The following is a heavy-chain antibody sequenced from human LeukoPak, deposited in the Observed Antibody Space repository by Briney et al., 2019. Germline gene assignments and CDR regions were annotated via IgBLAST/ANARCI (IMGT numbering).Heavy chain of an antibody. V-gene: IGHV5-51*01. CDR2: IYPGDSDT. CDR3: ARRGGGGYYYGSGSYLFDY. D-gene: IGHD3-10*01. J-gene: IGHJ4*02. Sequence: GESLKTSRKGSGYSFTSYWIGWVRQMPGKGLEWMGMIYPGDSDTRYSPSFQGQVTISADKSISTAYLQWSSLKASDTAMYYCARRGGGGYYYGSGSYLFDYWGQGTLVTVSS. CDR1: GYSFTSYW.